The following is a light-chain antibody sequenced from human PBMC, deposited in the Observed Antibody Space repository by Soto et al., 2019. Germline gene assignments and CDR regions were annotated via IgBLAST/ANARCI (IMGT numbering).Light chain of an antibody. CDR1: ETIASY. CDR3: QQSFRTPFT. J-gene: IGKJ3*01. V-gene: IGKV1-39*01. Sequence: DIQMTQSPSSLSASVGDRVTITCRASETIASYVNWYQQKPGKAPKLLVYAASRLQSGVPSRFSGTGSGTDFTLTISSLQPEDFATYYCQQSFRTPFTFGPGNKLDIK. CDR2: AAS.